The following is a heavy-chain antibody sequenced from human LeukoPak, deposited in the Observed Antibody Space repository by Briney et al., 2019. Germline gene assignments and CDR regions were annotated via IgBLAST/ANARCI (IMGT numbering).Heavy chain of an antibody. V-gene: IGHV1-2*02. D-gene: IGHD3-9*01. Sequence: ASVKVSCKASGYTFTGYYMHWVRQAPGQGLEWMGWIDPNSGGTNYAQKFQGRVTITRDTAISTAYMELSRLRSDDTAVYYCARSVFGILTGLGDWFDPWGQGTLVTVSS. CDR1: GYTFTGYY. CDR2: IDPNSGGT. CDR3: ARSVFGILTGLGDWFDP. J-gene: IGHJ5*02.